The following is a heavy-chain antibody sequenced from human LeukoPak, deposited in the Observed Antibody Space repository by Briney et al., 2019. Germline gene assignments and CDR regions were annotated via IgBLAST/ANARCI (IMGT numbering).Heavy chain of an antibody. Sequence: GGSLRLSCAASGFTLSGHWMHWFRQPPGKGLAWVSRNKYDGSESYYADSVKGRFTISRDNAKNTLYLQMNSLRVEDTAVYYCAKSDWFDPWGQGTLVTASS. CDR2: NKYDGSES. J-gene: IGHJ5*02. CDR1: GFTLSGHW. V-gene: IGHV3-74*01. CDR3: AKSDWFDP.